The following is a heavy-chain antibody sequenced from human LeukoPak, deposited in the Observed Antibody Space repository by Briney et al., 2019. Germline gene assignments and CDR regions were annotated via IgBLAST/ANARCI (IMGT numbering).Heavy chain of an antibody. CDR1: GNYW. CDR2: INSDGSWT. CDR3: VSFYETY. Sequence: GGSLRLSCAASGNYWMHWVRRAPGKGLVWVSHINSDGSWTSYADSVKGRFTISKDNAKNTVYLQMNNLGAEDTAVYYCVSFYETYWGRGTLVTVSS. D-gene: IGHD2-2*01. J-gene: IGHJ4*02. V-gene: IGHV3-74*01.